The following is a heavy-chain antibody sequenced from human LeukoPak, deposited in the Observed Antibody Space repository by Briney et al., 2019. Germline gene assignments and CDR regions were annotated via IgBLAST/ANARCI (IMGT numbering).Heavy chain of an antibody. V-gene: IGHV4-30-4*01. D-gene: IGHD6-19*01. CDR1: GGSISSGDYY. Sequence: SQTLSLTCTVSGGSISSGDYYWSWIRQPPGKGLEWIGYIYYSGSTYYNPSLKSRVTISVDTSKNQFSLKLSSVTAADTAVYYCARAPAVAGQPVQIDYWGQGTLVTVSS. J-gene: IGHJ4*02. CDR3: ARAPAVAGQPVQIDY. CDR2: IYYSGST.